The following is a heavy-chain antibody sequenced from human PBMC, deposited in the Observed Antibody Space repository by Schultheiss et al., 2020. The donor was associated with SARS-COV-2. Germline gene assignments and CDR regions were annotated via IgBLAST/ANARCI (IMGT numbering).Heavy chain of an antibody. CDR2: ISSGGDTI. V-gene: IGHV3-11*04. Sequence: GGSLRLSCAASGFTFSNAWMSWVRQAPGKGLEWVSYISSGGDTIYYADSVKGRFTISRDNAKNSLYLQMNSLRAEDTAVYYCASTHDAFDIWGQGTMVTVSS. CDR3: ASTHDAFDI. CDR1: GFTFSNAW. J-gene: IGHJ3*02.